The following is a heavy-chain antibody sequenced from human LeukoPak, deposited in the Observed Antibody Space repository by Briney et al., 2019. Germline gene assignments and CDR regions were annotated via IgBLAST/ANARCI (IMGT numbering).Heavy chain of an antibody. CDR3: AKDHPRGYSYGPLSY. J-gene: IGHJ4*02. CDR1: GFTFSSYA. CDR2: ISGSGGST. V-gene: IGHV3-23*01. D-gene: IGHD5-18*01. Sequence: GGSLRLSCAASGFTFSSYAMSWVRQAPGKGLEWVSAISGSGGSTYYADSVKGRFTISRDNSKNTLYLQMNSLRAGDTAVYYCAKDHPRGYSYGPLSYWGQGTLVTVSS.